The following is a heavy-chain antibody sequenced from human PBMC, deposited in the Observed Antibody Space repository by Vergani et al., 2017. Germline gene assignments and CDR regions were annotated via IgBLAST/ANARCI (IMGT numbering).Heavy chain of an antibody. V-gene: IGHV1-69*04. CDR1: GGTFSSYA. D-gene: IGHD5-12*01. CDR3: ARVSGYEGSEFDP. CDR2: IIPILGIA. J-gene: IGHJ5*02. Sequence: QVQLVQSGAEVKKPGSSVKVSCKASGGTFSSYAISWVRQAPGQGLEWMGRIIPILGIANYAQKFQGRVTITADKSTSTAYMELSSLRAEDTAVYYCARVSGYEGSEFDPWGQGTLVTVSS.